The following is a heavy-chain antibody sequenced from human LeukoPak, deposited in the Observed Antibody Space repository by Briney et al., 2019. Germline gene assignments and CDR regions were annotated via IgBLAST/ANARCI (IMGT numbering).Heavy chain of an antibody. V-gene: IGHV3-23*01. CDR1: GFTYSSYA. CDR2: ISGSGGST. J-gene: IGHJ4*02. D-gene: IGHD6-19*01. CDR3: ATMAGTHPWYFDY. Sequence: GGSLRLSSAASGFTYSSYAISWVRQAPGKGREGVSAISGSGGSTYYADSVKGRFTISRDNSKNTLYLQMNSLRAEDTAVYYCATMAGTHPWYFDYWGQGTLVTVSS.